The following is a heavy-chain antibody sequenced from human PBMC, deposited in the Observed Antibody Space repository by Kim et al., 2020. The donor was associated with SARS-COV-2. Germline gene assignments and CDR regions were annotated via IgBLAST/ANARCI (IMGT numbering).Heavy chain of an antibody. CDR2: IYYSGST. CDR3: ARVNDLNFDWLFRFDP. J-gene: IGHJ5*02. Sequence: SETLSLTCTVSGGSISSYYWSWIRQPPGKGLEWIGYIYYSGSTNYNPSLKSRVTISVDTSKNQFSLKLSSVTAADTAVYYCARVNDLNFDWLFRFDPWGQGTLVTVSS. V-gene: IGHV4-59*01. CDR1: GGSISSYY. D-gene: IGHD3-9*01.